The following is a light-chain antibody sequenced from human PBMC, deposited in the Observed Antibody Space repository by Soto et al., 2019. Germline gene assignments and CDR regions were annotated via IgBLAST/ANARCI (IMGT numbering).Light chain of an antibody. V-gene: IGKV3-11*01. CDR1: QSVSSY. Sequence: EIVLTQSPATLSLSPGERATLSCRASQSVSSYLAWYQQKTGQAPRLLIYDASNRATGIPARFSGSGSGTDFTLTISSLEPEDFAVYYCQQRSNWPTFGPGTKVDI. CDR3: QQRSNWPT. CDR2: DAS. J-gene: IGKJ3*01.